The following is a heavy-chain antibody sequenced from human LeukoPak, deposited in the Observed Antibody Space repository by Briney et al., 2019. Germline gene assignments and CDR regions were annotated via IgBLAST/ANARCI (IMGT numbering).Heavy chain of an antibody. J-gene: IGHJ5*02. CDR3: AHSRLRGWAYQLPQFDP. V-gene: IGHV2-5*01. Sequence: ESGPTLANPTQTLTLTCTFSGFSLSTSGVGVGWIRQPPGKALEWLALIYWNDDKRYSPSLKGRLTITKDTSKNQVVLTMTNMDPVDTATYYCAHSRLRGWAYQLPQFDPWGQGTLVTVSS. CDR2: IYWNDDK. D-gene: IGHD2-2*01. CDR1: GFSLSTSGVG.